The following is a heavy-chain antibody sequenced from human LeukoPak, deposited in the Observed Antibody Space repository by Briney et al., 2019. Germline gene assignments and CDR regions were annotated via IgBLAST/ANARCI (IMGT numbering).Heavy chain of an antibody. Sequence: PGGSLRLSCAASGFSFSSYAMHWVRQAPGEGLEWVSAVSGSGTVTNSADSVKGRFTISRDNSKNTLYLQMNSLRAEDTAVYYCAKDYYESSDILGGYFDYWGQGSLVTVS. D-gene: IGHD3-22*01. CDR3: AKDYYESSDILGGYFDY. CDR1: GFSFSSYA. V-gene: IGHV3-23*01. CDR2: VSGSGTVT. J-gene: IGHJ4*02.